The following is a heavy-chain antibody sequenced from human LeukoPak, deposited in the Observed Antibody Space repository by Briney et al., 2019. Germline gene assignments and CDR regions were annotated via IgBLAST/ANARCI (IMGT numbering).Heavy chain of an antibody. CDR1: GGTFSSYA. CDR3: ARGESRQWLVRVRYWYFDL. J-gene: IGHJ2*01. Sequence: GASVKVSCKASGGTFSSYAISWVRQAPGQGLEWMGRIIPILGIANYAQKFQGRVTITADKSTSTAYMELSSLRSEDTAVYYCARGESRQWLVRVRYWYFDLWGRGTLVTVSS. D-gene: IGHD6-19*01. CDR2: IIPILGIA. V-gene: IGHV1-69*04.